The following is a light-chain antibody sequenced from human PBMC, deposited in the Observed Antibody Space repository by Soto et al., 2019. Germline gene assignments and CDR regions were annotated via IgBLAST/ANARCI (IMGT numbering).Light chain of an antibody. V-gene: IGKV1-5*03. Sequence: DIQMTQSPSTLSASVGDRVTITCRASQSISTWLAWYQQKPGKAPRILIYKASSLEGGVPSRFSGSGSGTEFNITVSSLRPDDFATYYCQQYNTYPLTFGGGTTVEIK. CDR3: QQYNTYPLT. J-gene: IGKJ4*01. CDR2: KAS. CDR1: QSISTW.